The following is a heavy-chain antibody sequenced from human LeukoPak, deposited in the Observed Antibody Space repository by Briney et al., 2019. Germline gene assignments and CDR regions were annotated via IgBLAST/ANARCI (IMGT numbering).Heavy chain of an antibody. J-gene: IGHJ4*02. Sequence: SETLSLTCTVSGGSISSYYWSWIRQPPGKGLEWIGYIYYSGSTNYNPSLKSRVTISVDPSKNQFSLKLSSVTAADTAVYYCARQGWAYYFDYWGQGTLVTVSS. CDR1: GGSISSYY. CDR2: IYYSGST. CDR3: ARQGWAYYFDY. V-gene: IGHV4-59*08. D-gene: IGHD6-19*01.